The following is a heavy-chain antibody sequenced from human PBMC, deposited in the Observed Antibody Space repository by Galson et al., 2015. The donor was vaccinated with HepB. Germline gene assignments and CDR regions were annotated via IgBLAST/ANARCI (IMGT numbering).Heavy chain of an antibody. Sequence: ETLSLTCSVSGDFVYNYYWSWIRQSPGKGLEWIGYIYYSGSTDSNPSLKSRVTLSVDMSKNQVSLKLISVTAADTAIYHCARHVRSSGMVAWFDPWGQGVPVIVSS. D-gene: IGHD3-3*01. CDR2: IYYSGST. V-gene: IGHV4-59*08. J-gene: IGHJ5*02. CDR1: GDFVYNYY. CDR3: ARHVRSSGMVAWFDP.